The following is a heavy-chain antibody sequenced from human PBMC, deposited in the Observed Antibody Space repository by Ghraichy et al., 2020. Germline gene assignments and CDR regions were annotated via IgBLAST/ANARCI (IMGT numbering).Heavy chain of an antibody. CDR3: ARAFWGTVDY. Sequence: SQTLSLTCTVSGGSISSGSYYWSWIRQPAGKGLEWIGRIYTSGSTNYNPPLKSRVTISVDTSKNQFSLKLSPVTAADTAVYYCARAFWGTVDYWGQGTLVTVSS. CDR1: GGSISSGSYY. D-gene: IGHD3-16*01. CDR2: IYTSGST. V-gene: IGHV4-61*02. J-gene: IGHJ4*02.